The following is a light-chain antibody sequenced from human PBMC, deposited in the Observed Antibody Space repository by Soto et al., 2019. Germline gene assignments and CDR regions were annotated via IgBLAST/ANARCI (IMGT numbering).Light chain of an antibody. CDR2: DVT. CDR1: SSDVGGYNY. Sequence: QSALTQPASVSGSPGQSITISCTGTSSDVGGYNYVSWYQKHPGKAPKLMIYDVTNRPSGVSNRFSGSKSGNTASLTISGLQAEDEADYYCSSYTSSSTPLVFGGGTQLTVL. J-gene: IGLJ3*02. V-gene: IGLV2-14*01. CDR3: SSYTSSSTPLV.